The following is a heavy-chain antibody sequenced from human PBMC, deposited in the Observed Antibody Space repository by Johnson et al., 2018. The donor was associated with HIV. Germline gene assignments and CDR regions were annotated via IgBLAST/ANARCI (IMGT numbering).Heavy chain of an antibody. D-gene: IGHD4-17*01. J-gene: IGHJ3*02. CDR1: GFDFSSYW. Sequence: VQLVESGGDLVQPGGSLRLSCVSSGFDFSSYWMNWVRQAPGKGLEWVANIKEDGSEKYYVDYVKGRFTISRDNAKNSLYLQTNGLRAEDTAVYFCARSDYGLNPGAFDIWGQGTMVTVSS. CDR2: IKEDGSEK. V-gene: IGHV3-7*01. CDR3: ARSDYGLNPGAFDI.